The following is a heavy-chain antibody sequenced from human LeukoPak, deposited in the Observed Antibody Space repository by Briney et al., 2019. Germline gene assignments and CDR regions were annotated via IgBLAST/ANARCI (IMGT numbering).Heavy chain of an antibody. CDR1: GYTFTGYY. CDR2: INPNSGGT. V-gene: IGHV1-2*02. Sequence: ASVKVSCKASGYTFTGYYMHWVRQAPGQGLEWMGWINPNSGGTNYAQKFQGRATMTRDTSISTAYMELSRLRSDDTAVYYCARVARGYCSGGNCYSGWFDPWGQGTLVTVSS. J-gene: IGHJ5*02. D-gene: IGHD2-15*01. CDR3: ARVARGYCSGGNCYSGWFDP.